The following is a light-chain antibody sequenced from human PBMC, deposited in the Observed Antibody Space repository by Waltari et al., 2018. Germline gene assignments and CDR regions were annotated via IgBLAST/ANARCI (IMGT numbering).Light chain of an antibody. V-gene: IGKV3-15*01. Sequence: EIVVTQSPATLSLSPGARATLSCRARENVDTNIAWYQQKPRQPPRLLISGASTRATDIPPRFSGSGSGTEFTLSISSLQSEDFAVYYCHQYKNWPPWTFGQGTKVEIK. J-gene: IGKJ1*01. CDR3: HQYKNWPPWT. CDR2: GAS. CDR1: ENVDTN.